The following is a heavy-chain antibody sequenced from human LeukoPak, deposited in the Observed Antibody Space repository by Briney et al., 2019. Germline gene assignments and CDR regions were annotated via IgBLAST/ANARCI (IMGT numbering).Heavy chain of an antibody. J-gene: IGHJ5*02. CDR3: AREIPAAITNWFDP. CDR1: GGSISSSSYY. V-gene: IGHV4-39*07. CDR2: IYYGGST. D-gene: IGHD2-2*01. Sequence: SETLSLTCTVSGGSISSSSYYWGWIRQPPGKGLEWIGSIYYGGSTYYNPSLKSRVTISVDTSKNQFSLKLSSVTAADTAVYYCAREIPAAITNWFDPWGQGTLVTVSS.